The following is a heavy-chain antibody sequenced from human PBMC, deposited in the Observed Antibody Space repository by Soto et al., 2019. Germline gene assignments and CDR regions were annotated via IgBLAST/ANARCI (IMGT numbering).Heavy chain of an antibody. J-gene: IGHJ6*02. CDR3: ARDSSIVATTGTYYYYYGMDV. D-gene: IGHD5-12*01. V-gene: IGHV3-7*04. CDR1: GFTFSSYG. Sequence: GGSLRLSCAASGFTFSSYGMHWTRQAPGKGLEWVANIKQDGSEKYYVDSVKGRFTISRDNAKNSLYLQMNSLRAEDTAVYYCARDSSIVATTGTYYYYYGMDVWGQGTTVTVSS. CDR2: IKQDGSEK.